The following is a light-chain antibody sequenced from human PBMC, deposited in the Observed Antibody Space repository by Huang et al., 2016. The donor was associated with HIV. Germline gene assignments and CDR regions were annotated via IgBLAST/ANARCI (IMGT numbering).Light chain of an antibody. Sequence: IVLTQTPASLSLSAGERATLSCRASQSVSHYLAWYQHKPGQPPRLRSDGASRRATDIPARFNGSGSGTDFTLTISSLEAEDSALYYCQESDTWPRLTLGGGTKVEIK. CDR2: GAS. CDR3: QESDTWPRLT. CDR1: QSVSHY. V-gene: IGKV3-11*01. J-gene: IGKJ4*01.